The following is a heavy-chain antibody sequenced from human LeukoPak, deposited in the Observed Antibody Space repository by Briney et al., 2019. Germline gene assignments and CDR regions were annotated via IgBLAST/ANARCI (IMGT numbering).Heavy chain of an antibody. V-gene: IGHV4-59*01. Sequence: SETLSLTCTVSGGSINNYFWSWIRQTPGKGLEWLGYISHIVTVNYNPSLKSRLSLSVDTSESQFSLRLSSVTAADTAVYYCARSPDLRQNLPRFDSWGQGPRVTVSS. CDR3: ARSPDLRQNLPRFDS. CDR1: GGSINNYF. CDR2: ISHIVTV. D-gene: IGHD1-7*01. J-gene: IGHJ4*02.